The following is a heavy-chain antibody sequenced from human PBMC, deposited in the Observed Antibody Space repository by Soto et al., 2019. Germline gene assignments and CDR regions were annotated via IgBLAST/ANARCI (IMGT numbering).Heavy chain of an antibody. CDR2: INDDGSTI. J-gene: IGHJ4*01. V-gene: IGHV3-74*01. CDR1: GFTFSRDW. CDR3: VRWSGW. D-gene: IGHD2-15*01. Sequence: EVQLVESGGGLFQPGGSLRLSCAASGFTFSRDWMHWVRQAPGKGLVWVSRINDDGSTINYADSVKGRFTISRDNAKNTLYLQMNSLRVEDTATYYCVRWSGWWGQGALVTVSA.